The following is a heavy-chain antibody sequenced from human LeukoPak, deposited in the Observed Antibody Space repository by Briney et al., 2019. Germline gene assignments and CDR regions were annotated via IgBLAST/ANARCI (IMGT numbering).Heavy chain of an antibody. V-gene: IGHV1-2*02. J-gene: IGHJ4*02. Sequence: ASVKVSCKASGYTFTCYYMHWVRQAPGQGLEWMGWINPNSGGTNYAQKFQGRVTMTRDTSISTAYMELSRLRSDDTAVYYCARELSFGYYDMVYWGQGTLVTVSS. CDR2: INPNSGGT. CDR1: GYTFTCYY. CDR3: ARELSFGYYDMVY. D-gene: IGHD3-22*01.